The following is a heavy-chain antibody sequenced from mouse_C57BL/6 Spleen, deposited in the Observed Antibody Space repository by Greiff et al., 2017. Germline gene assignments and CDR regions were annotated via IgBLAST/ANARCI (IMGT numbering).Heavy chain of an antibody. V-gene: IGHV1-15*01. Sequence: VQLQQSGAELVRPGASVTLSCKASGYTFTDYEMHWVKQTPVHGLEWIGAIDPETGGTAYNQKFKGKAILTADKSSSTAYMKLRSRTSEDSAVYYCTVSTTVVAKGDYWGQGTTLTVSS. J-gene: IGHJ2*01. D-gene: IGHD1-1*01. CDR1: GYTFTDYE. CDR2: IDPETGGT. CDR3: TVSTTVVAKGDY.